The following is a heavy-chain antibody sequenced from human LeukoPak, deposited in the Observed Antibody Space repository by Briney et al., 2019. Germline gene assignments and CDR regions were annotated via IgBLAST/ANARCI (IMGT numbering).Heavy chain of an antibody. V-gene: IGHV3-30*03. CDR1: GFTFSSYG. CDR2: ISYDGSNK. J-gene: IGHJ6*02. CDR3: VRELYNYGMDV. Sequence: GRSLRLSCAASGFTFSSYGMHWVRQAPGKGLEWVAVISYDGSNKYYADSVKGRFTISRDNSKNTLYLQMNSLRPEDTAVFYCVRELYNYGMDVWGQGTTVTV.